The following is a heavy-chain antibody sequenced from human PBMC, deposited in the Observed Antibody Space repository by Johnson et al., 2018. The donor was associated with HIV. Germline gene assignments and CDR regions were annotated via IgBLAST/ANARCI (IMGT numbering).Heavy chain of an antibody. CDR2: IYTGGIT. CDR3: AKGEWGAGTDTFDI. Sequence: VQLVESGGGLIQPGGSLRLSCAASGFTVSSNYMSWVRQAPGKGLEWVSVIYTGGITYYADSVKGRFTISRDNSKHTLYMQMNSLRVEDTAVYYCAKGEWGAGTDTFDIWGQGTMVTVSS. J-gene: IGHJ3*02. CDR1: GFTVSSNY. V-gene: IGHV3-66*03. D-gene: IGHD3-16*01.